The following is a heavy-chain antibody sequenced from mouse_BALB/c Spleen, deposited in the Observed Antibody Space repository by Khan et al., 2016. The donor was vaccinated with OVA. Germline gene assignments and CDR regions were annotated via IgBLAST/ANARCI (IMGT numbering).Heavy chain of an antibody. CDR2: INPSNTYT. CDR3: ARDFHYYGSRGALDY. J-gene: IGHJ4*01. Sequence: QVQLQQSGAELARPGASVKMSCKASGYTFTSYSMHWIKQRPGQGLEWIGNINPSNTYTNYNQKFKDKATLTADKSSSTAYLQLSSLTSEDSAVYYFARDFHYYGSRGALDYWGQGTSVTVSS. CDR1: GYTFTSYS. D-gene: IGHD1-1*01. V-gene: IGHV1-4*01.